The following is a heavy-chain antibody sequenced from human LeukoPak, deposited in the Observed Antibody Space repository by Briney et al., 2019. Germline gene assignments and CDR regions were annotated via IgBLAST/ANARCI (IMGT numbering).Heavy chain of an antibody. CDR1: GFTFSSYG. D-gene: IGHD6-19*01. CDR3: AKAPGIAVPDI. Sequence: GESLRLSCAASGFTFSSYGMHWVRQAPGKGLEWVAVISYDGSNKYYADSVKGRFTISRDNSKNTLYQQMNSLRAEDTAVYYCAKAPGIAVPDIWGQGTMVTVSS. V-gene: IGHV3-30*18. J-gene: IGHJ3*02. CDR2: ISYDGSNK.